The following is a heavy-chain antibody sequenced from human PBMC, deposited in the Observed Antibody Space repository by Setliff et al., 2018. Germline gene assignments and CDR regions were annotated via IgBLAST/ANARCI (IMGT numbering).Heavy chain of an antibody. CDR2: ILSSGGT. V-gene: IGHV4-61*09. Sequence: SETLSLTCSVSGASISSDSNYWSWIRQPAGKGVEWIGHILSSGGTNYNPSLKNRVSISLDTSKNQFSLNLNSVTAADTAVYFCARDTPHDPVSSNWYRNWFDPWGQGILVTVSS. CDR3: ARDTPHDPVSSNWYRNWFDP. J-gene: IGHJ5*02. CDR1: GASISSDSNY. D-gene: IGHD6-13*01.